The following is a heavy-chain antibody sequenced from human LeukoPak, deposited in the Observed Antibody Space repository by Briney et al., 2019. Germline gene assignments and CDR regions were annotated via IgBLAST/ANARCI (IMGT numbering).Heavy chain of an antibody. D-gene: IGHD3-3*01. CDR2: MNPNSGNT. V-gene: IGHV1-8*01. CDR1: VYTFTSYD. Sequence: ASVKVSCKASVYTFTSYDINWVRQATGQGLEWMGWMNPNSGNTGYAQKFQGRVTMTRNTSISTAYMELSSLRSEDTAVYYCARDYYDFWSGYYYYYYYMDVGGKGTTVTVSS. CDR3: ARDYYDFWSGYYYYYYYMDV. J-gene: IGHJ6*03.